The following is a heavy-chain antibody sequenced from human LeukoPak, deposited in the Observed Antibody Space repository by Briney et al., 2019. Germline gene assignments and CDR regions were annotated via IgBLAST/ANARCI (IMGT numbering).Heavy chain of an antibody. V-gene: IGHV1-8*01. D-gene: IGHD1-26*01. CDR1: GYTFTSYD. CDR2: MNPNSGNT. Sequence: GASVKVSCKASGYTFTSYDINWVRQATGQGLEWMGWMNPNSGNTGYAQKFQGRVTITRDTSASTAYMELSSLRSEDTAVYYCARVRGGSYQIDYYYYGMDVWGQGTTVTVSS. J-gene: IGHJ6*02. CDR3: ARVRGGSYQIDYYYYGMDV.